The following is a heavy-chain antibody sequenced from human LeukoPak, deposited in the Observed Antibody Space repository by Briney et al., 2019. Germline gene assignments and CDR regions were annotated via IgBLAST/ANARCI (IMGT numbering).Heavy chain of an antibody. V-gene: IGHV3-23*01. J-gene: IGHJ4*02. CDR3: AKVSCSSTSCNFDY. D-gene: IGHD2-2*01. CDR2: ISGSGGST. Sequence: PGASLRLSCAASGFTFSSYAMSWVRQAPGKGLEWVSAISGSGGSTNYADSVKGRFTISRDNSKNTLYLQMNSLRAEDTAVYYCAKVSCSSTSCNFDYWGQGTLVTVSS. CDR1: GFTFSSYA.